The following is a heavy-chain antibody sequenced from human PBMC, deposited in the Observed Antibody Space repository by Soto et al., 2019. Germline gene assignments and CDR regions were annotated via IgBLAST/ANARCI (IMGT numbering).Heavy chain of an antibody. D-gene: IGHD3-3*01. CDR2: IYYSGST. J-gene: IGHJ6*02. V-gene: IGHV4-39*01. CDR3: AGTYYDFWSGYHNAYYGMDV. Sequence: SETLSLTCAVYGGSFSGYYWGWIRQPPGKGLDWIGSIYYSGSTYYNPSLKSRVTISVDTSKNQFSLKLSSVTAADTAVYYCAGTYYDFWSGYHNAYYGMDVWGQGTTVTVSS. CDR1: GGSFSGYY.